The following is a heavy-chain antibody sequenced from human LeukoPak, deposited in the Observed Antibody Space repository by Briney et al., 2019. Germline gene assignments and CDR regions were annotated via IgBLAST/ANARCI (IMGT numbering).Heavy chain of an antibody. CDR3: AGLTVTTNY. CDR1: GFTFSSYW. CDR2: IKEDGSEK. J-gene: IGHJ4*02. V-gene: IGHV3-7*01. Sequence: PGGSLRLSCAASGFTFSSYWMSWVRQAPGKGLEWVANIKEDGSEKNYVDSVKGPFTISRDNAKNSLYLQMNSLRAEDTAVYYCAGLTVTTNYWGQGTLVTVSS. D-gene: IGHD4-17*01.